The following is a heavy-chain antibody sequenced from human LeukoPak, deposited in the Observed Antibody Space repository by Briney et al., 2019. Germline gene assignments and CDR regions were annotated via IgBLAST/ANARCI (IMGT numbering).Heavy chain of an antibody. D-gene: IGHD3-10*01. J-gene: IGHJ4*02. CDR3: ARRPYRMSYYGSGSKRGIDY. Sequence: SETLSLTCAVYGGSFSGYYWSWIRQPPGKGLEWIGEINHSGSTNYNPSLKSRVTISVDTSKNQFSLKLSSVTAADTAVYYCARRPYRMSYYGSGSKRGIDYWGQGTLVTVSS. CDR2: INHSGST. V-gene: IGHV4-34*01. CDR1: GGSFSGYY.